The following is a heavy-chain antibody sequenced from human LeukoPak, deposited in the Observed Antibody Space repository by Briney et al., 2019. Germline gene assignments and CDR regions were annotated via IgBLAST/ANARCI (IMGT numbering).Heavy chain of an antibody. J-gene: IGHJ3*02. Sequence: GGSLRLSCAASGFTFSSYAISWVRQAPGQGLEWMGGIIPIFGTANYAQKFQGRVTITADESTSTAYMELSSLRSEDTAVYYCARTPGAVESEVYYYDSSGYCDAFDIWGQGTMVTVSS. CDR3: ARTPGAVESEVYYYDSSGYCDAFDI. CDR2: IIPIFGTA. V-gene: IGHV1-69*01. D-gene: IGHD3-22*01. CDR1: GFTFSSYA.